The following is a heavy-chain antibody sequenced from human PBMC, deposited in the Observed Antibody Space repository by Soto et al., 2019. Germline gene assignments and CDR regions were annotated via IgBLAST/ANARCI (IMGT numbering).Heavy chain of an antibody. CDR1: GFTFSSYS. V-gene: IGHV3-48*01. Sequence: PGGSLRLSCAASGFTFSSYSMNWVRQAPGKGLEWVSYISSSSSTIYYADSVKGRFTISRDNAKNSLYLQMNSLRAEDTAVYYCARPITIFGVVTEFDYWGQGTLVTVSS. J-gene: IGHJ4*02. D-gene: IGHD3-3*01. CDR2: ISSSSSTI. CDR3: ARPITIFGVVTEFDY.